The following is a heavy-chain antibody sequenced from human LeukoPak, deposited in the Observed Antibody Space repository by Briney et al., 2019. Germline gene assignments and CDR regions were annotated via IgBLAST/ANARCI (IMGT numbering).Heavy chain of an antibody. D-gene: IGHD6-19*01. Sequence: ASVKVSCKASGYTFTSYDINWVRQATGQGLEWMGWMNPNSGNTGYAQKFQGRVTITRDTSASTAYMELSSLISEDTAVFYCASAHVAVTGLDYWGQGTLVTVSS. CDR2: MNPNSGNT. V-gene: IGHV1-8*03. CDR3: ASAHVAVTGLDY. J-gene: IGHJ4*02. CDR1: GYTFTSYD.